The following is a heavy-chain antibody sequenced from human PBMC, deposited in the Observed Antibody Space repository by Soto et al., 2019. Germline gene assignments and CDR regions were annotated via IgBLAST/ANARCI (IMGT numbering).Heavy chain of an antibody. D-gene: IGHD3-3*01. V-gene: IGHV1-8*01. J-gene: IGHJ5*02. Sequence: ASVKVSCKASGYTFTSYDINWVRQATGQGLEWMGWMNPNSGNTGYAQKFQGRVTMTRNTSISTAYMELSSLRSEDTAVYYCARGSITIFGVVTNNWFDPWGQGTLVTVSS. CDR2: MNPNSGNT. CDR3: ARGSITIFGVVTNNWFDP. CDR1: GYTFTSYD.